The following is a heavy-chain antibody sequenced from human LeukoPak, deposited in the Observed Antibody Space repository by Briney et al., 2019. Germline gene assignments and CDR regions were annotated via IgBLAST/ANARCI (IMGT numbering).Heavy chain of an antibody. Sequence: PSETLSLTCTVSGGSISSGSYYWSWIRQPAGKGLEWIGRIYTSGSTNYDPSLKSRVTISVDTSKNQFSLKLSSVTAADTAVYYCASQTQYSGAFDYWGQGTLVTVSS. J-gene: IGHJ4*02. CDR3: ASQTQYSGAFDY. CDR2: IYTSGST. V-gene: IGHV4-61*02. D-gene: IGHD3-10*01. CDR1: GGSISSGSYY.